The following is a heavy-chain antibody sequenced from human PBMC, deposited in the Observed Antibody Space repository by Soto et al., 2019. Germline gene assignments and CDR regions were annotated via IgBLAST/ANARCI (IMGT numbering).Heavy chain of an antibody. Sequence: QVQLQESGPGLVKPSGTLSLTCAVSGGSFTSNNWCTWVRQPPGQGLEWIVEIYRTGSTNYNPSLKSLVTISLDKSENQFSLQVTALTAADTAVYSCASRDPGTSVDYWGQGTLVTVSS. CDR3: ASRDPGTSVDY. D-gene: IGHD1-7*01. CDR2: IYRTGST. J-gene: IGHJ4*02. CDR1: GGSFTSNNW. V-gene: IGHV4-4*02.